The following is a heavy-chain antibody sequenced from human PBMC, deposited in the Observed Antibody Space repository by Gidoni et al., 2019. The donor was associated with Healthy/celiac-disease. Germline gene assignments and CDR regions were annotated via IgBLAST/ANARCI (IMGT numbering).Heavy chain of an antibody. D-gene: IGHD3-10*01. CDR1: EFSLSTSGMC. V-gene: IGHV2-70*01. CDR2: IDWDDDK. Sequence: QVTLRESGPALVKPTQTLTLTCTFSEFSLSTSGMCVSWIRQPPGKALEWLALIDWDDDKYYSTSLKTRLTISKDTSKNQVVLTMTNMDPVDTATYYCARIGYTMVRGVPIDGWFDPWGQGTLVTVSS. J-gene: IGHJ5*02. CDR3: ARIGYTMVRGVPIDGWFDP.